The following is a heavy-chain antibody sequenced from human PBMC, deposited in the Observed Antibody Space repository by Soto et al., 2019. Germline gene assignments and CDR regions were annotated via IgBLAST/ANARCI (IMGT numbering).Heavy chain of an antibody. CDR1: GYTFARYG. D-gene: IGHD2-15*01. CDR2: ISTYNSNT. Sequence: QVQLVQSGAEVMKPGASVKVSCKASGYTFARYGISWVRQAPGQGLEWMGWISTYNSNTNYARKFQGRVILTTDTPTNTAYMELRRLRPDDTALYYCAREGFCSSGSCALYSHDYFGMDVWGQGTTVTVSS. V-gene: IGHV1-18*01. CDR3: AREGFCSSGSCALYSHDYFGMDV. J-gene: IGHJ6*02.